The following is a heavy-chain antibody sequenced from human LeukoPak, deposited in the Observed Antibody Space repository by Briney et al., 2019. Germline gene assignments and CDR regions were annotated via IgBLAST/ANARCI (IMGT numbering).Heavy chain of an antibody. J-gene: IGHJ4*02. CDR2: INTKTGNP. CDR1: GYTFSNFA. D-gene: IGHD3-3*01. V-gene: IGHV7-4-1*02. Sequence: ASVRVSCKASGYTFSNFAINWVRQAPGQGLEWMGWINTKTGNPTYAQGFTGRFVFSLDTSVNTAYLQISSLKADDTALYYCARDGFYDFWGGYYHPYWGQGTLVTVSS. CDR3: ARDGFYDFWGGYYHPY.